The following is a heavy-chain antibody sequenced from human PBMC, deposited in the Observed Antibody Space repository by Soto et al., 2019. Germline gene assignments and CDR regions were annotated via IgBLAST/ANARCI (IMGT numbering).Heavy chain of an antibody. CDR1: GFTFSSYS. J-gene: IGHJ4*02. Sequence: EVQLVESGGGLVKPGGSLRLSCAASGFTFSSYSMNWVRQAPGKGLEWVSSISSSSSYIYYADSVKGRFTISRDNAKNSLYLQMNSLRAEDTAVYYCASGYDYDWGAYFDYWGQGTLVTVSS. V-gene: IGHV3-21*01. CDR3: ASGYDYDWGAYFDY. CDR2: ISSSSSYI. D-gene: IGHD5-12*01.